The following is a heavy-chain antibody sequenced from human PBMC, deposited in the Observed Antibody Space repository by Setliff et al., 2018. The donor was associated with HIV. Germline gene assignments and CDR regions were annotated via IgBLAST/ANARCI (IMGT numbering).Heavy chain of an antibody. V-gene: IGHV1-69*05. CDR2: SIPLFKTV. CDR3: ASGSGYCRNGDCYIGVHKNPDKYFYDY. J-gene: IGHJ4*02. Sequence: SVKVSCKASGATFSNSVLTWVRQAPGQGLEWMGGSIPLFKTVNYAQKFQGRLTISTDELMTTAYKELSSLKSEDTAVYYCASGSGYCRNGDCYIGVHKNPDKYFYDYWGQGTLVTVSS. CDR1: GATFSNSV. D-gene: IGHD2-8*01.